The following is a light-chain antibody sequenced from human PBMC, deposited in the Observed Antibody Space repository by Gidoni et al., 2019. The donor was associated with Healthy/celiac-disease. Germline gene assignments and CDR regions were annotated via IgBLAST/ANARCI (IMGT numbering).Light chain of an antibody. Sequence: TGTSSDVGCYNYVSWYQQHPGKAPKLMIYDVSKRPSGVPDRFSGSKSGNTASLTISGLQAEDEADYYCCSYAGSYTWVFGGGTKLTVL. V-gene: IGLV2-11*01. J-gene: IGLJ3*02. CDR3: CSYAGSYTWV. CDR2: DVS. CDR1: SSDVGCYNY.